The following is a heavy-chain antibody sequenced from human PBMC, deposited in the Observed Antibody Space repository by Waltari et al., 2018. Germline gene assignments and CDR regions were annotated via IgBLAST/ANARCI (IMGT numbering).Heavy chain of an antibody. Sequence: EVQLVESGGGLVKPGGSLRLSCAASGFTFSSYSMNWVRQAPGKGLDGVAAISSSSSYIYYADSVKGRFTISRDNAKNSLYLQMNSLRAEDTAVYYCARGYMTTVTTLGYWGQGTLVTVSS. CDR1: GFTFSSYS. CDR2: ISSSSSYI. J-gene: IGHJ4*02. CDR3: ARGYMTTVTTLGY. D-gene: IGHD4-17*01. V-gene: IGHV3-21*01.